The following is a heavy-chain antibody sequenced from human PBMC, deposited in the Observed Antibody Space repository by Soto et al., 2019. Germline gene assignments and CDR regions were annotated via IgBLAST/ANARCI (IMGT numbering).Heavy chain of an antibody. CDR2: RRNKANSYNT. J-gene: IGHJ4*02. Sequence: EVQLLESGGGLVQPGGSLRLSCAASGFTFSDYYMDWVRQVPGKGLEWVGRRRNKANSYNTEYAASVKGRFSISRDGSKDSMYLQMNSLKTEDTAVYYCARDTGGSYDYWGQGALVTVSS. V-gene: IGHV3-72*01. CDR1: GFTFSDYY. D-gene: IGHD1-26*01. CDR3: ARDTGGSYDY.